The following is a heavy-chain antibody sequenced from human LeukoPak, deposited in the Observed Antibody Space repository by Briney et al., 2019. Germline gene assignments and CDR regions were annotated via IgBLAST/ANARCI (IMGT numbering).Heavy chain of an antibody. CDR2: IYYSGST. CDR3: ARGLYSISWNDAFDI. CDR1: GGSISSGDYY. J-gene: IGHJ3*02. V-gene: IGHV4-30-4*01. D-gene: IGHD6-13*01. Sequence: SQALSLTCTVSGGSISSGDYYWSWIRQPPGKGLEWIGYIYYSGSTYYNPSLKSRVTISVDTSKNQFSLKLSSVTAADTAVYYCARGLYSISWNDAFDIWGQGTMVTVSS.